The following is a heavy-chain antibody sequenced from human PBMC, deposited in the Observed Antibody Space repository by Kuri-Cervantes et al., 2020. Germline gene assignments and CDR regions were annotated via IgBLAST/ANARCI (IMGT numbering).Heavy chain of an antibody. CDR3: AREYYDILTGYYRGLKEYYFDY. J-gene: IGHJ4*02. CDR2: IYYSGST. V-gene: IGHV4-30-4*01. CDR1: GGSIGSGDYY. Sequence: SETLSLTCTVSGGSIGSGDYYWSWIRQPPGKGLEWIGYIYYSGSTYYNPSLKSRVTISVDTSKNQFSLKLSSVTAADTAVYYCAREYYDILTGYYRGLKEYYFDYWGQGTLVTVSS. D-gene: IGHD3-9*01.